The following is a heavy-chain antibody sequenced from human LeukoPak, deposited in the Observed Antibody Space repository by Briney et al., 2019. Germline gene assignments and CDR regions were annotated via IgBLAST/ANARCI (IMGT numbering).Heavy chain of an antibody. CDR3: AKDKDFWSGNLDY. V-gene: IGHV3-9*01. Sequence: QPGGSLRLSCVASGFTFDDYAMHWVRQAPGKGLEWVSGISWNSGSIGYADSVKGRFTISRDNAKNSLYLQMNSLRAEDTALYYCAKDKDFWSGNLDYWGQGTLVTVSS. CDR1: GFTFDDYA. D-gene: IGHD3-3*01. J-gene: IGHJ4*02. CDR2: ISWNSGSI.